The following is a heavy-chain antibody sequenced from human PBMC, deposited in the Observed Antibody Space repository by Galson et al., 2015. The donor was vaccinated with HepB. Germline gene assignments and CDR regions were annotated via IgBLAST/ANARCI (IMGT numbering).Heavy chain of an antibody. CDR1: GFTVSSNY. D-gene: IGHD6-13*01. V-gene: IGHV3-53*01. J-gene: IGHJ4*02. CDR2: IYSGGST. Sequence: LRLSCAASGFTVSSNYMSWVRQAPGKGLEWVSVIYSGGSTYYADSVKGRFTISRDNSKNTLYLQMNSLRAEDTAVYYCAREGSEAAAADFGPGFDYWGQGTLVTVSS. CDR3: AREGSEAAAADFGPGFDY.